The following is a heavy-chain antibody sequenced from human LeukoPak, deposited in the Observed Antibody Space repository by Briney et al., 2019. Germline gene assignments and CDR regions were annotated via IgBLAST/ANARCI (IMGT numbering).Heavy chain of an antibody. CDR1: GYSFTSNS. V-gene: IGHV1-46*01. CDR3: ARDQEAFDY. CDR2: IDPRDGST. J-gene: IGHJ4*02. Sequence: ASVKVSCKASGYSFTSNSIHWVRQAPGQGLEWMGMIDPRDGSTSYAQKFQGRVTVTRDTSTSTVHRELSGLRSEDTAVYYCARDQEAFDYWGQGTLVTVSS.